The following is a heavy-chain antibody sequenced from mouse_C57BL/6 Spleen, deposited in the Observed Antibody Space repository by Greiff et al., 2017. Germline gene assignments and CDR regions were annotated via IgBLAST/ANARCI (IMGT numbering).Heavy chain of an antibody. CDR2: IHPNSGST. V-gene: IGHV1-64*01. D-gene: IGHD2-5*01. CDR3: ARDYSNYYAVYY. J-gene: IGHJ4*01. Sequence: QVQLQQPGAELVKPGASVKLSCKASGYTFTSYWMHWVKQRPGQGLEWIGMIHPNSGSTNYNEKFKSKATLTVDTSSSTAYMQLSSLTSEDSAVYDCARDYSNYYAVYYWGQGTSVTVSS. CDR1: GYTFTSYW.